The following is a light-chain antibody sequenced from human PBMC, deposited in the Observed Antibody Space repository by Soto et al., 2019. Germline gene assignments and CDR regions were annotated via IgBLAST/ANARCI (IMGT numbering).Light chain of an antibody. Sequence: EIVLTQSPGTLSLSPGERATLSCRASQSVSSSYLAWYQQKPGQAPRLLIYGASSRATGIPDRFSDSGSGTDFTLTISRLEPEDFAMYYCQQYGSSPPVTFGGGTKVEIK. CDR1: QSVSSSY. CDR2: GAS. J-gene: IGKJ4*01. V-gene: IGKV3-20*01. CDR3: QQYGSSPPVT.